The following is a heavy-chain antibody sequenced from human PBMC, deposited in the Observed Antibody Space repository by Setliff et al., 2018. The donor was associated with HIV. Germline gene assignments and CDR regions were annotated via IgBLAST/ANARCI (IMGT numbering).Heavy chain of an antibody. Sequence: SETLSLTCAVSGYSISSGYYWGWIRQPPGKGLEWIGSINHSGSHHYNPSLKSRVTISVDTSKNQFSLKLSSVTAADTAVYYCAGAVHSPSIYYYVFDYWGQGTLVTVSS. CDR3: AGAVHSPSIYYYVFDY. CDR1: GYSISSGYY. J-gene: IGHJ4*02. D-gene: IGHD3-22*01. CDR2: INHSGSH. V-gene: IGHV4-38-2*01.